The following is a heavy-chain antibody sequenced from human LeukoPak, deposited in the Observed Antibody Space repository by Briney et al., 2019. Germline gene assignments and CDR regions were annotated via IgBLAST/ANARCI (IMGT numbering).Heavy chain of an antibody. Sequence: PGGSLRLSCAASGFTFSSYAMHWVRQAPGKGLEYVSAISSNGGSTYYANSVKGRFTISRDNSKNTLYLQMGSLRPEDMAVYYCARGSGSYYDAFDIWGQGTMVTVSS. CDR1: GFTFSSYA. D-gene: IGHD3-10*01. CDR3: ARGSGSYYDAFDI. J-gene: IGHJ3*02. CDR2: ISSNGGST. V-gene: IGHV3-64*01.